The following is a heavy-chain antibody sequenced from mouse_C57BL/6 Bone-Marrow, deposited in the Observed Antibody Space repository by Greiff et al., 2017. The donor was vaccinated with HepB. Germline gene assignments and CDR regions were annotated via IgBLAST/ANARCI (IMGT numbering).Heavy chain of an antibody. CDR2: ISDGGSYT. J-gene: IGHJ1*03. CDR1: GFTFSSYA. D-gene: IGHD1-1*01. V-gene: IGHV5-4*03. CDR3: ASLDYYGSSQGYFDV. Sequence: EVKLVESGGGLVKPGGSLKLSCAASGFTFSSYAMSWVRQTPEKRLEWVATISDGGSYTYYPDNVKGRFTISRDNAKNNLYLQMSHLKSEDTAMYYCASLDYYGSSQGYFDVWGTGTTVTVSS.